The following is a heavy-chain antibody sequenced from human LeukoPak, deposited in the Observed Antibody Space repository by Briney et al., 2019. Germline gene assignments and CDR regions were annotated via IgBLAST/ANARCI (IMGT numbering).Heavy chain of an antibody. CDR2: INAGNGNT. CDR1: GYTFTSYA. Sequence: ASVKVSCKASGYTFTSYAMHWVRQAPGQRLEWMGWINAGNGNTEYSQKFQGRVTITRDTSASTAYMELSSLRSEDTAVYYCARTTPPYYYYGMDVWGQGTTVTVSS. J-gene: IGHJ6*02. CDR3: ARTTPPYYYYGMDV. V-gene: IGHV1-3*01. D-gene: IGHD4-17*01.